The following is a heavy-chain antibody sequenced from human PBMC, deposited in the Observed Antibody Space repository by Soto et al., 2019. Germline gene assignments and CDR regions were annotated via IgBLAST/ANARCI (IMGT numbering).Heavy chain of an antibody. Sequence: PGESLKISFKGSGYSFTSYWISWVRQMPGKGLEWMGRIDPSDSYTNYSPSFQGHVTISADKSIGTAYLQWSSLKASDTAMYYCARRKMYYYDSSDAFDIWGQGTMVTVS. CDR3: ARRKMYYYDSSDAFDI. CDR1: GYSFTSYW. CDR2: IDPSDSYT. V-gene: IGHV5-10-1*01. J-gene: IGHJ3*02. D-gene: IGHD3-22*01.